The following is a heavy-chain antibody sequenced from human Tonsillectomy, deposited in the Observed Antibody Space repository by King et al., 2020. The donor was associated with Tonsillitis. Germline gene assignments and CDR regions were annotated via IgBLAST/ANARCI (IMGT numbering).Heavy chain of an antibody. CDR2: INWNGGST. V-gene: IGHV3-20*04. D-gene: IGHD2-8*01. J-gene: IGHJ4*02. CDR1: GFTFDDYG. Sequence: QLVQSGGGVVRPGGSLRLSCAASGFTFDDYGMRWVREAPGKGLEWVSRINWNGGSTGYAHSVKGRFTISRDKAKNSLYLQMNSLRAEDTALYSCARDQYISNGIRMYALHYWGQGTLVTVSS. CDR3: ARDQYISNGIRMYALHY.